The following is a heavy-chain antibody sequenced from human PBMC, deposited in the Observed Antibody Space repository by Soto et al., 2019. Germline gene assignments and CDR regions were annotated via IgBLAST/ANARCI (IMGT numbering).Heavy chain of an antibody. Sequence: SETLSLTCSVSGADINTYSWTWIRQPAGKGLEWIGYIYHSGSTYYNPSLKSRVTISVDRSKNQFSLKLSSVTAADTAVYYCAGTNVLRFLEWFDNFEYWGQGTLVTVSS. J-gene: IGHJ4*02. CDR1: GADINTYS. V-gene: IGHV4-59*04. CDR2: IYHSGST. CDR3: AGTNVLRFLEWFDNFEY. D-gene: IGHD3-3*01.